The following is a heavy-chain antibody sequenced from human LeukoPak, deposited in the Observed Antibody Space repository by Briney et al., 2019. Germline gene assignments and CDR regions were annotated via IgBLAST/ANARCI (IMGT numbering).Heavy chain of an antibody. Sequence: ASVKVSCKASGYTFTSYYMHWVRQASGQGLEWMGIINPSGGSTSYAQKFQGRVTMTMDTSISTAYMELSRLRSDDTAVYYCARVGGGIQYHFDYWGQGTLVTVSS. CDR3: ARVGGGIQYHFDY. CDR1: GYTFTSYY. CDR2: INPSGGST. D-gene: IGHD1-26*01. J-gene: IGHJ4*02. V-gene: IGHV1-46*01.